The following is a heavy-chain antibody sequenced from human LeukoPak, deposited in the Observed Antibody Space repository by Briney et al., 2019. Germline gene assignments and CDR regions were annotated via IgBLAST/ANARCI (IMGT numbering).Heavy chain of an antibody. CDR1: GFTFDDYA. Sequence: DRSLRLSCAASGFTFDDYAMHWVRQAPGKGLEWVSGISWNSGSIGYADSVKGRFTISRDNAKNSLYLQMNSLRAEDTALYYCAKDMADSSGYYLGSYFDYWGQGTLVTVSS. CDR3: AKDMADSSGYYLGSYFDY. CDR2: ISWNSGSI. V-gene: IGHV3-9*01. J-gene: IGHJ4*02. D-gene: IGHD3-22*01.